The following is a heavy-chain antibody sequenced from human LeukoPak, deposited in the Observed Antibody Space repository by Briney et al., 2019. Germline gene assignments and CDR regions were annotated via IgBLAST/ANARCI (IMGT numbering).Heavy chain of an antibody. J-gene: IGHJ6*03. CDR2: INHSGST. Sequence: SETLSLTCAAYGGSFSGYYWSWIRQPPGKGLEWIGEINHSGSTNYNLSLKSRVTISVDTSKNQFSLKLSSVTAADTAVYYCAREVVGGYNWKIRDRYMDVWGKGTTVTVSS. CDR3: AREVVGGYNWKIRDRYMDV. V-gene: IGHV4-34*01. D-gene: IGHD1-20*01. CDR1: GGSFSGYY.